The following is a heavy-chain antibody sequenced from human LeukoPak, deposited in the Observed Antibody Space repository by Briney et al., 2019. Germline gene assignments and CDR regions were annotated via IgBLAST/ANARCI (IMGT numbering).Heavy chain of an antibody. V-gene: IGHV3-66*01. J-gene: IGHJ4*02. CDR1: GFTVSSNY. D-gene: IGHD6-13*01. Sequence: PGGSLRLSCAASGFTVSSNYMSWVRQASGKGLEWASVIYSGGSTYYADSVKGRFTISRDNSKNTLYLQMNSLRAEDTAMYYCARELTQQLVSYWGQGTLVTVSS. CDR3: ARELTQQLVSY. CDR2: IYSGGST.